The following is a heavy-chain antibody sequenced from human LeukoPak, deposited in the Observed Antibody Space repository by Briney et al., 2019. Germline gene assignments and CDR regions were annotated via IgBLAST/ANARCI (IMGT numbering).Heavy chain of an antibody. Sequence: GGSLRLSCAASGFTVSSNYMSWVRQAPGKGLEWVSVIYSGGNTYYADSVKGRFAVSRDNSKNTLYLQMNSLRAEDTAIYYCAKDLTKSTVTTGVDCWGQGTLVTVSA. V-gene: IGHV3-53*01. CDR1: GFTVSSNY. CDR3: AKDLTKSTVTTGVDC. D-gene: IGHD4-17*01. CDR2: IYSGGNT. J-gene: IGHJ4*02.